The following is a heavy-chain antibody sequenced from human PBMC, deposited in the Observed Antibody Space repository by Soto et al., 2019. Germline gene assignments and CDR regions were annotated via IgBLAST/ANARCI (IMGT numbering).Heavy chain of an antibody. J-gene: IGHJ6*02. V-gene: IGHV1-69*13. D-gene: IGHD3-3*01. CDR2: IIPIFGTA. CDR1: GGTFSSYA. CDR3: ARGLKVFGVVIIRYYYYGMDV. Sequence: SVKVSCKASGGTFSSYAISWVRQAPGQGLEWMGGIIPIFGTANYAQKFQGRVTITADESTSTAYMELSSLRSEDTAVYYCARGLKVFGVVIIRYYYYGMDVWGQGTTVTVS.